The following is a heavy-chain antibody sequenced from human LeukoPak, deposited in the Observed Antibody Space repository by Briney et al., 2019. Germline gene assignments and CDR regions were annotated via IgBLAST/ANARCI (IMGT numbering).Heavy chain of an antibody. CDR2: ISGSGGST. J-gene: IGHJ4*02. Sequence: GGSLRLSCAASGFTFSSYGMSWVRQAPGKGLEWVSGISGSGGSTYYADSVKGRFTISRDNAKNSLYLQMNSLRAEDTALYYCAKAGLRGYSYGSRFDYWGQGTLVTVSS. V-gene: IGHV3-23*01. CDR1: GFTFSSYG. D-gene: IGHD5-18*01. CDR3: AKAGLRGYSYGSRFDY.